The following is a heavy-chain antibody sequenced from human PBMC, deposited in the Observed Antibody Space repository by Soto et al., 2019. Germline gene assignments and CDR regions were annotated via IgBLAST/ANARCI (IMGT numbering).Heavy chain of an antibody. V-gene: IGHV1-46*01. CDR2: INPSGGYA. CDR1: GYTFTSHW. CDR3: ARDPSRYEEAWWFDP. D-gene: IGHD5-12*01. J-gene: IGHJ5*02. Sequence: GASVKVSCKASGYTFTSHWMHWVRQAPGQGLEWMAVINPSGGYASYAQEFQGRVTLTRDTSTSTVYMEVSSLRSDDTAVYYCARDPSRYEEAWWFDPWGQGTLVTVSS.